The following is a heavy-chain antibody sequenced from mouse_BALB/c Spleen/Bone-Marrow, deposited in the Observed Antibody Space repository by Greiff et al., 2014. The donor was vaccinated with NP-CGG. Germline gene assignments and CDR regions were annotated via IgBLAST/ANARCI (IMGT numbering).Heavy chain of an antibody. Sequence: EVQLQQSGPELEKPGASVKMSRKASGYSFTDYNMNWVKQSNGKSLEWIGDIDPSYGGTTYNQKFKGKATLTVDKSSSTVYMQLKSLTSEDSAVYYCARGHDGYRTWFAYWGRGTLVTVSA. V-gene: IGHV1-39*01. D-gene: IGHD2-3*01. CDR1: GYSFTDYN. CDR2: IDPSYGGT. J-gene: IGHJ3*01. CDR3: ARGHDGYRTWFAY.